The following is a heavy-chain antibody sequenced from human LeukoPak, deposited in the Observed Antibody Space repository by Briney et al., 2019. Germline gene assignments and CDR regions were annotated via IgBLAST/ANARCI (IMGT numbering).Heavy chain of an antibody. D-gene: IGHD6-13*01. V-gene: IGHV3-48*04. Sequence: GGSLRLSCAASGFTFSSYSMNWVRQAPGKGLEWVSYISSSSSTIYYADSVKGRFTISRDNAKNSLYLQMNSLRAEDTAVYYCARDQFIAAAIPDYWGQRTLVTVSS. CDR2: ISSSSSTI. CDR3: ARDQFIAAAIPDY. J-gene: IGHJ4*02. CDR1: GFTFSSYS.